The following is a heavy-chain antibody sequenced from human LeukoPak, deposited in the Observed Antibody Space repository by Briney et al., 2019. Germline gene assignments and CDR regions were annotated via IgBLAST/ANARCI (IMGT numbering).Heavy chain of an antibody. CDR2: IIPIFGTA. CDR3: ARLGPFYDSSGYGEYNWFDP. CDR1: GGTFSSYG. D-gene: IGHD3-22*01. J-gene: IGHJ5*02. Sequence: ASVKVSCKASGGTFSSYGISWVRQAPGQGLEWMGGIIPIFGTANYAQKFQGRVTITADESTSTAYMELSSLRSEDTAVYYCARLGPFYDSSGYGEYNWFDPWGQGTLVTVSS. V-gene: IGHV1-69*13.